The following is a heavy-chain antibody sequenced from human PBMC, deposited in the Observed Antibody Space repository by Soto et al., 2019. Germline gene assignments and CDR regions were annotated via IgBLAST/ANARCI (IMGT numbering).Heavy chain of an antibody. CDR3: AGVSIVNKYKWFDV. Sequence: QVQLQESGPGLVKPSETLSLTCTVSGGINSRCWSWVRQAPGKGLEWIGYLYDGGYTNYHPSLKSRTTLSGDASESQFSLTLRSGTAADTAVYYCAGVSIVNKYKWFDVWGQGILVTVSP. D-gene: IGHD2-15*01. CDR1: GGINSRC. CDR2: LYDGGYT. J-gene: IGHJ5*02. V-gene: IGHV4-4*09.